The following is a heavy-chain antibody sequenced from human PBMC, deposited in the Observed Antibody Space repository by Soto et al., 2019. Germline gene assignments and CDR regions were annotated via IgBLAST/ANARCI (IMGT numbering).Heavy chain of an antibody. V-gene: IGHV4-59*01. D-gene: IGHD4-17*01. J-gene: IGHJ6*03. CDR3: ARDLGPIRSVTTNYYYMDV. Sequence: QVQLQESGPGLVKPSETLSLTCTVSGGSISSYYWSWIRQPPGKGLEWIGYIYYSGSTNYNPSLKSRVTISVDTSKNQFSLKLSSVTAADTAVYYCARDLGPIRSVTTNYYYMDVWGKGTTVTVSS. CDR1: GGSISSYY. CDR2: IYYSGST.